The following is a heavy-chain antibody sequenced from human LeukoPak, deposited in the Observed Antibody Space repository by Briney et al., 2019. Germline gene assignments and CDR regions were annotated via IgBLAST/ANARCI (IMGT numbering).Heavy chain of an antibody. J-gene: IGHJ4*02. Sequence: SETLSLTCTVSGGSISNHYWSWIRQPPGQGLEWIGFIDYIGNADYNSSLRSRVTIPIDTSKNQFSLNVRSVTAADTAVYYCARGGASSRPLGYWGQGTLVTVSS. D-gene: IGHD1-26*01. V-gene: IGHV4-59*11. CDR2: IDYIGNA. CDR3: ARGGASSRPLGY. CDR1: GGSISNHY.